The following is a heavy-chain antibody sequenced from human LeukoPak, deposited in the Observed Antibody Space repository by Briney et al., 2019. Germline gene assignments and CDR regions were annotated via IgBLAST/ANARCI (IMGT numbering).Heavy chain of an antibody. D-gene: IGHD2-21*02. CDR1: GVSINRDS. Sequence: PSETLSLTCSVSGVSINRDSWSWIRQPPGKGVEWIGYIYFCGSAYYNPSLKSRVTISVGTSKYQFSLKLISVTAADTAVYYCARRCDPYGLDVWGQGIPVTVSS. CDR2: IYFCGSA. J-gene: IGHJ6*02. V-gene: IGHV4-59*08. CDR3: ARRCDPYGLDV.